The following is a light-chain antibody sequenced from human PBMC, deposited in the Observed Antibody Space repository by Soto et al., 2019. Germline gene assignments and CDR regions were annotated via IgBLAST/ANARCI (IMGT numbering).Light chain of an antibody. CDR3: QQVNSYPQT. V-gene: IGKV1-9*01. Sequence: IQLTQSPSSLSASVGDRVTISCRASQGIGTYLAWCQQRPGKAPKLLIYAAFTLHSGVPARFSGSRSGTDFTLTISSLQPEDFATYYCQQVNSYPQTFGQGTRLEIK. CDR2: AAF. J-gene: IGKJ5*01. CDR1: QGIGTY.